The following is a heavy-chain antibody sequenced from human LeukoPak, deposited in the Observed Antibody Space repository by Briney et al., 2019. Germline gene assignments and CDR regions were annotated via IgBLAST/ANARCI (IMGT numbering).Heavy chain of an antibody. V-gene: IGHV3-74*03. CDR3: ARVCIGCYSKDY. CDR2: INSDGSTT. J-gene: IGHJ4*02. D-gene: IGHD2-15*01. Sequence: GGSLRLSCAASGFTFSSYWMHWVRQAPGKGLVWVSRINSDGSTTTYADSVKGRFTISRDNAKNTLYLQMNSLRAEDTAVYYCARVCIGCYSKDYWGQGTLVSVSS. CDR1: GFTFSSYW.